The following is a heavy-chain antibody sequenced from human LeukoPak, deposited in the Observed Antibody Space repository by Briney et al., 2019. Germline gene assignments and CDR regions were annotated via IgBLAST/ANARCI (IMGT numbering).Heavy chain of an antibody. J-gene: IGHJ6*03. CDR2: IIPIFGTA. CDR1: GGTFSSYA. D-gene: IGHD1-26*01. Sequence: EASVKVSCKASGGTFSSYAISWVRQAPGQGLEWMGGIIPIFGTANYAQKFQGRVTITADESTSTAYMELSSLRSEDTAVYYCASAIVGESGPHPRDYYYYYMDVWGKGTTVTVSS. V-gene: IGHV1-69*13. CDR3: ASAIVGESGPHPRDYYYYYMDV.